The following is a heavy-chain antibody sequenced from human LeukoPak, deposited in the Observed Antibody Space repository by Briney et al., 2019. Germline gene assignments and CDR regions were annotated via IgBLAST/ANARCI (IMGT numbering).Heavy chain of an antibody. Sequence: PGGSLRLSCAASGFTVSSNYMSWVRQAPGKGLEWVSVIYNGGSTYYADSVKGRFTISRHNSKNTLYLQMNSLRAEDTAVYYCARALVRGVIWYYFDYWGQGTLVTVSS. CDR2: IYNGGST. CDR3: ARALVRGVIWYYFDY. V-gene: IGHV3-53*04. J-gene: IGHJ4*02. CDR1: GFTVSSNY. D-gene: IGHD3-10*01.